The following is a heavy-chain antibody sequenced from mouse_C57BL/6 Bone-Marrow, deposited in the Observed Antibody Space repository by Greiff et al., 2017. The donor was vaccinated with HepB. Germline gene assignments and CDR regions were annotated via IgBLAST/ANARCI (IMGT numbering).Heavy chain of an antibody. CDR1: GYTFTSYW. J-gene: IGHJ2*01. Sequence: VQLQQSGAELVKPGASVKMSCKASGYTFTSYWITWVKQRPGQGLEWIGDIYPGSGSTNYNEKFKSKATLTVDTSSSTAYMQLSSLTSEDSAVYYCARVYYYGSSSFDYWGQGTTLTVSS. CDR3: ARVYYYGSSSFDY. CDR2: IYPGSGST. V-gene: IGHV1-55*01. D-gene: IGHD1-1*01.